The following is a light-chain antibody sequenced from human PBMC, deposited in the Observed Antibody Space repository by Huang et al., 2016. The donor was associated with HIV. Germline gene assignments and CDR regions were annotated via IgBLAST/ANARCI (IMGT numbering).Light chain of an antibody. CDR2: WAS. J-gene: IGKJ3*01. CDR1: QSVLYSSNNKNY. CDR3: QQYYSTPPVT. Sequence: DIVMTQSPDSLAVSLGERATINCKSSQSVLYSSNNKNYLAWYQQKTGQPPKLLIYWASTRESGVPDRFSGSRSGTDFTLTSSSLQAEDVAVYYCQQYYSTPPVTFGPGTKVDIK. V-gene: IGKV4-1*01.